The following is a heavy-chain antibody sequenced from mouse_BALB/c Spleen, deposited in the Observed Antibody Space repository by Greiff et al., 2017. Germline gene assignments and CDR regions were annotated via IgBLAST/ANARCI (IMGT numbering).Heavy chain of an antibody. CDR1: GFSLTSYG. CDR3: AKNYYGSSYWFAY. J-gene: IGHJ3*01. CDR2: IWRGGST. D-gene: IGHD1-1*01. V-gene: IGHV2-5-1*01. Sequence: VQGVESGPSLVQPSQSLSITCTVSGFSLTSYGVHWVRQSPGKGLEWLGVIWRGGSTDYNAAFMSRLSITKDNSKSQVFFKMNSLQADDTAIYYCAKNYYGSSYWFAYWGQGTLVTVSA.